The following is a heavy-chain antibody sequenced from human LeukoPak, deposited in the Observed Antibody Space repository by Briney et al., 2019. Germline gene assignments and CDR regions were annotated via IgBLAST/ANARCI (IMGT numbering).Heavy chain of an antibody. J-gene: IGHJ4*02. CDR1: GGTFSSYT. CDR3: ARENYYDSSGYYRGYFDY. Sequence: GASVKVSCKASGGTFSSYTISWVRQAPGQGLEWMGRITPILGIANYAQKFQGRVTITADKSTSTAYMELSSLRSEDTAVYYCARENYYDSSGYYRGYFDYWGQGTLVTVSS. V-gene: IGHV1-69*04. CDR2: ITPILGIA. D-gene: IGHD3-22*01.